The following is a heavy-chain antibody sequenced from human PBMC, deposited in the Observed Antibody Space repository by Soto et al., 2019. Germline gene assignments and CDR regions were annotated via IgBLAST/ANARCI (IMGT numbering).Heavy chain of an antibody. Sequence: SETLSLTCTVSGDSINFYHWTWIRQPPGKGLEWMGYIYYTGSTNYNPSLKSRVSISVDTSKNQFSLKLSSVTAADTAVCYCARVARTGQYYFDFWGQGALVTVSS. CDR3: ARVARTGQYYFDF. CDR1: GDSINFYH. V-gene: IGHV4-59*01. CDR2: IYYTGST. D-gene: IGHD1-1*01. J-gene: IGHJ4*02.